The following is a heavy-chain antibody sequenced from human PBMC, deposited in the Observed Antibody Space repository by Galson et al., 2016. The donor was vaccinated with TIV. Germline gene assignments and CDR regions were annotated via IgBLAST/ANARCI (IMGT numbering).Heavy chain of an antibody. J-gene: IGHJ3*02. CDR2: VYYTGDT. V-gene: IGHV4-39*01. D-gene: IGHD1-26*01. CDR1: GGSTSVSNYF. Sequence: SETLSLTCTVSGGSTSVSNYFWGWIRQPPGKGLEWIGTVYYTGDTYYNPSLESRVTVSVDTSENQFSLKLNSVTAADTAVYFCARRYEWGPGLGAFDIWGQGTMVTVSS. CDR3: ARRYEWGPGLGAFDI.